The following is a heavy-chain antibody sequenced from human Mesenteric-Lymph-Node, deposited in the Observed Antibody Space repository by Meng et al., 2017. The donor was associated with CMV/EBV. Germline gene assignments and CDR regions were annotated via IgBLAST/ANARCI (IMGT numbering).Heavy chain of an antibody. CDR2: IGTADDT. V-gene: IGHV3-13*01. CDR1: GFTFRNYA. J-gene: IGHJ4*02. CDR3: ARLWGGLIDY. Sequence: LCCPASGFTFRNYAMHWVRQATGKGLEWVSGIGTADDTYYPDSVKGRFTISRENAKNSLYLQMNSLRAGDTAVYYCARLWGGLIDYWGQGTLVTVSS. D-gene: IGHD3-10*01.